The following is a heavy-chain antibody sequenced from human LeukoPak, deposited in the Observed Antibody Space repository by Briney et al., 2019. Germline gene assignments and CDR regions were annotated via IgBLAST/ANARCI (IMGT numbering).Heavy chain of an antibody. Sequence: GGSLRLSCAVSGITLSNYGMSWVRQAPGKGLEWVAGISDSGGSTKYADSVKGRFTISRDNLKNTLFLRMNSLRADDTAVYFCAKRGVVIRVFLVGFHKEAYYFESWGQGALVTVSS. V-gene: IGHV3-23*01. CDR3: AKRGVVIRVFLVGFHKEAYYFES. CDR1: GITLSNYG. D-gene: IGHD3/OR15-3a*01. CDR2: ISDSGGST. J-gene: IGHJ4*02.